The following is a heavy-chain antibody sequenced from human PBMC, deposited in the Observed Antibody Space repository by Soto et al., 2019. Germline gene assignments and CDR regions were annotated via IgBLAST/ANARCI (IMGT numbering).Heavy chain of an antibody. J-gene: IGHJ4*02. D-gene: IGHD3-22*01. CDR2: VDQDGGET. CDR3: ARTILLRYFDK. CDR1: GFTFSHYS. V-gene: IGHV3-7*03. Sequence: GGSLRLSFAASGFTFSHYSMRWLRHAPGKGLEWVSFVDQDGGETHYADSVKCRFNRSTDNAKSSVFLEMKSLKFEDTAMYFSARTILLRYFDKWGQGPQV.